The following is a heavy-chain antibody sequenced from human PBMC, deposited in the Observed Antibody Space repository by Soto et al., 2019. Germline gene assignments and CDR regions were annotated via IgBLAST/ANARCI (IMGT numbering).Heavy chain of an antibody. CDR2: IYPGDSDT. CDR1: GYSFTSYW. Sequence: PGESLKISCKGSGYSFTSYWIGWVRQMPGKGLEWMGIIYPGDSDTRYSPSFQGQVTISADKSIGTAYLQWSSLKASDTAMYYCARQDCSGGSCYSFYYYGMDVWGQGTTVTVSS. J-gene: IGHJ6*02. CDR3: ARQDCSGGSCYSFYYYGMDV. V-gene: IGHV5-51*01. D-gene: IGHD2-15*01.